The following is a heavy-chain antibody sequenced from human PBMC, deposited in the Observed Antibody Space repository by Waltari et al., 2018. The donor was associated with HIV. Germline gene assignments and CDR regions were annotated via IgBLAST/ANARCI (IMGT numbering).Heavy chain of an antibody. Sequence: EVQLLESGGGLVQPGGCLSLSCAASGVNFRTFARSWVRQAPGKGPEWVSALSGSGSTASYADSVKGRFTISRDFSNNTLFLQMNNLRAEDTAVYFCAKSMRDLRPSAYDVWGQGTLVAISS. D-gene: IGHD2-8*01. CDR1: GVNFRTFA. CDR2: LSGSGSTA. J-gene: IGHJ3*01. CDR3: AKSMRDLRPSAYDV. V-gene: IGHV3-23*01.